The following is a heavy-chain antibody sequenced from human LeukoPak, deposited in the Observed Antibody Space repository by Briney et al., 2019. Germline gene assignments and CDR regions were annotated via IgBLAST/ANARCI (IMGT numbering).Heavy chain of an antibody. CDR2: IYYSGST. CDR1: GGSISSYY. D-gene: IGHD3-22*01. V-gene: IGHV4-59*01. J-gene: IGHJ4*02. CDR3: ARVDYDSSGYPLNFDY. Sequence: PSETLSLTCTVSGGSISSYYWSWIRQPPGKGLEWIGYIYYSGSTNYNPSLKSRVTISVGTSKNQFSLKLSSVTAADTAVYYCARVDYDSSGYPLNFDYWGQGTLVTVSS.